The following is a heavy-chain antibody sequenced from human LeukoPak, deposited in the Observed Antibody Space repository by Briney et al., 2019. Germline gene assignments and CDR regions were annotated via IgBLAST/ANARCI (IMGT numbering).Heavy chain of an antibody. Sequence: ASVKVSCKASGYPFRSYVMHWLRQAPGQSLEWIGWINPANGNTKYSRNFQGRVTITRDTSASVVYMELSSLRYEDTAVYYCARDGYDADGYLDYWGQGALVPVSS. CDR3: ARDGYDADGYLDY. CDR1: GYPFRSYV. CDR2: INPANGNT. V-gene: IGHV1-3*01. J-gene: IGHJ4*02. D-gene: IGHD5-12*01.